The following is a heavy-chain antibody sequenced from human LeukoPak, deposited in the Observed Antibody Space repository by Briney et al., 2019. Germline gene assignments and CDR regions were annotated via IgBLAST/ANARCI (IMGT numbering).Heavy chain of an antibody. Sequence: GGSLRLSCAASGFTFSSYAMHWVRQAPGKGLEWVSGINWNGGSTGYADSVKGRFTISRDNAKNSLYLQMNSLRAEDTALYYCARGPNWFDPWGQGTLVTVSS. CDR3: ARGPNWFDP. V-gene: IGHV3-20*04. CDR1: GFTFSSYA. J-gene: IGHJ5*02. CDR2: INWNGGST.